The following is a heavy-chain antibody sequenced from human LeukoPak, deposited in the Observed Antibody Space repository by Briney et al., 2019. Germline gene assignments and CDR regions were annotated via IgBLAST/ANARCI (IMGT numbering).Heavy chain of an antibody. Sequence: ASVKVSCKASGYTFTGYYMHWVRQAPGQGLEWMGIINPSGGSTSYAQKFQGRVTMTRDTSTSTVYMELSSLRSEDTAVYYCARDHEYYYGSGSYYPGGCDYWGQGTLVTVSS. D-gene: IGHD3-10*01. CDR3: ARDHEYYYGSGSYYPGGCDY. CDR1: GYTFTGYY. CDR2: INPSGGST. J-gene: IGHJ4*02. V-gene: IGHV1-46*01.